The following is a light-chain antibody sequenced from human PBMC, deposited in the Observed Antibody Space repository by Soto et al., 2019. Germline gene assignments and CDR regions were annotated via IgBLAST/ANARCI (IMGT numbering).Light chain of an antibody. CDR1: QSISSW. V-gene: IGKV1-5*03. J-gene: IGKJ4*01. CDR2: KAS. Sequence: DIQMTQSPSTVSASVGDRVTITCRASQSISSWLAWYQQKPGKAPNLLIYKASSLESGVPSRFSGSGSGTEFTLTISSLQPDDFATYYCQQSNSYPLTFGGGTKVEIK. CDR3: QQSNSYPLT.